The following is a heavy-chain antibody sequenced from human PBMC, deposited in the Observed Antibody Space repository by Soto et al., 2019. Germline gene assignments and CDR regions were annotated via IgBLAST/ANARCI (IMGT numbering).Heavy chain of an antibody. CDR1: GFTFSSYG. CDR3: ARDGYGDFQMVVDY. J-gene: IGHJ4*02. D-gene: IGHD4-17*01. CDR2: IWYDGSNK. Sequence: GGSLRLSCAASGFTFSSYGMHWVRQAPGKGLEWVAVIWYDGSNKYYADSVKGRFTISRDNSKNTLYLQMNSLRAEDTAVYYCARDGYGDFQMVVDYWGQGTLVTVSS. V-gene: IGHV3-33*01.